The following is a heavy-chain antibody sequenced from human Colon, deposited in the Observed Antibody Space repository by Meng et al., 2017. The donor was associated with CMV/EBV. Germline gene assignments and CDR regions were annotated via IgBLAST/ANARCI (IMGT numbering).Heavy chain of an antibody. V-gene: IGHV3-30*02. D-gene: IGHD2-21*01. CDR2: IRSDGTNK. CDR1: GFTFHTYG. Sequence: GGSLRLSCIASGFTFHTYGMHWVRQVPGKGLEWLTYIRSDGTNKYYADSVKGRFTVSRDNSKNTHYLQMTTLRPEDTAIYYCAKDIPTYIIDYWGQGTLVTVSS. J-gene: IGHJ4*02. CDR3: AKDIPTYIIDY.